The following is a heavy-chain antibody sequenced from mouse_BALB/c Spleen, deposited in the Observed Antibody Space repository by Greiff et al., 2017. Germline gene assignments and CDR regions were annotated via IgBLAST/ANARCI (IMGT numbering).Heavy chain of an antibody. D-gene: IGHD2-2*01. V-gene: IGHV5-6-4*01. J-gene: IGHJ1*01. CDR3: TREQDGYAWYVDV. Sequence: EVKLVESGGGLVKPGGSLKLSCAASGFTFSSYTMSWVRQTPEKRLEWVATISSGGSYTYYPDSVKGRFTISRDNAKNTLYLQMSSLKSEDTAMYNCTREQDGYAWYVDVWGAGTTVTVSS. CDR2: ISSGGSYT. CDR1: GFTFSSYT.